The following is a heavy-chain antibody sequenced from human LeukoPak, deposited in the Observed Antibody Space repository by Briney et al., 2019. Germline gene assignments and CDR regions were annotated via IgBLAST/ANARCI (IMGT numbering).Heavy chain of an antibody. CDR2: IWYDGSNK. D-gene: IGHD2-15*01. CDR1: GFTFSSYG. Sequence: GGSLRLSCAASGFTFSSYGMHLVRQAPGKGLEWVAVIWYDGSNKYYADSVKGRFTISRDNSKNTLYLQMNSLRAEDTAVYYCARAPGYCSGGSCSDYWGQGTLVTVSS. V-gene: IGHV3-33*01. J-gene: IGHJ4*02. CDR3: ARAPGYCSGGSCSDY.